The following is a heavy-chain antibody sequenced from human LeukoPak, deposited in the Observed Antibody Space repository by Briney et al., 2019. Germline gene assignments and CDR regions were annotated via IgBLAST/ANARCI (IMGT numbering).Heavy chain of an antibody. V-gene: IGHV3-21*01. D-gene: IGHD3-16*02. Sequence: GGSLRLSCTASGFTFSSYSMNWVRQAPGKGLEWVSSISSSGSYIYYADSVKGRFTISRDNAKNSLYLQMNSLRAEDTAVYYCARETSYDYVWGTYLYTASDYWGQGTLVTVSS. CDR1: GFTFSSYS. J-gene: IGHJ4*02. CDR2: ISSSGSYI. CDR3: ARETSYDYVWGTYLYTASDY.